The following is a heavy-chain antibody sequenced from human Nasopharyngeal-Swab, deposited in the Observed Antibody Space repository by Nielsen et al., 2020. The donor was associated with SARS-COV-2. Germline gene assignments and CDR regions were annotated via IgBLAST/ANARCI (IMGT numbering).Heavy chain of an antibody. V-gene: IGHV5-51*01. CDR2: IYPGDSDT. Sequence: GESLKISCKGSGYSFTSYWIGWVRQVPGKGLKWMGIIYPGDSDTRYSPSFQGQVTISADKSISTAYLQWSSLKASDTAMYYCARVLGYCSSTSCYKSSGYFDYWGQGTLVTVSS. J-gene: IGHJ4*02. D-gene: IGHD2-2*02. CDR3: ARVLGYCSSTSCYKSSGYFDY. CDR1: GYSFTSYW.